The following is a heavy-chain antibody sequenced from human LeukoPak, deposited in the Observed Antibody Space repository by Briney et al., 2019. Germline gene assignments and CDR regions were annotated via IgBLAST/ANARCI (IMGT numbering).Heavy chain of an antibody. CDR3: ARGQVGATTTLDY. CDR2: INPNSGGT. CDR1: GYTFNNYG. Sequence: ASVKVSCRASGYTFNNYGVNWVRQAPGQGLEWMGWINPNSGGTNYAQKFQGWVTMTRDTSISTAYMELSRLRSDDTAVYYCARGQVGATTTLDYWGQGTLVTVSS. V-gene: IGHV1-2*04. D-gene: IGHD1-26*01. J-gene: IGHJ4*02.